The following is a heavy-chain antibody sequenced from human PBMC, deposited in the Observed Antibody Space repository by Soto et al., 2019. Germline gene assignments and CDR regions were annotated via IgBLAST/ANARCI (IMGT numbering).Heavy chain of an antibody. CDR1: GGSISSSSYY. D-gene: IGHD3-16*02. Sequence: SETLSLTCTVAGGSISSSSYYWGWIRQPPGKGLEWIGSIYYSGSTYYNPSLKSRVTISVDTSKNHFSLKLSSVTAADTAVYYCASAWGLFYDYVWGSYRHFDYWGQGTLVTVSS. CDR3: ASAWGLFYDYVWGSYRHFDY. CDR2: IYYSGST. V-gene: IGHV4-39*02. J-gene: IGHJ4*02.